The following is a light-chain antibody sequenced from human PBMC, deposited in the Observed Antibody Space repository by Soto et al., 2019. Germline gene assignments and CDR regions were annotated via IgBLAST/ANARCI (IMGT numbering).Light chain of an antibody. V-gene: IGKV3-20*01. CDR3: QHYGHSWT. CDR1: ESGRSKY. J-gene: IGKJ1*01. Sequence: EIVLTQSPGTLSLSLGERATLSCRASESGRSKYIAWYQQRPGQAPRLLIYATSNRAAGIPDRFSGSGSGTEFTLGISRLEPEDFAVYYCQHYGHSWTFGQGNKVEIE. CDR2: ATS.